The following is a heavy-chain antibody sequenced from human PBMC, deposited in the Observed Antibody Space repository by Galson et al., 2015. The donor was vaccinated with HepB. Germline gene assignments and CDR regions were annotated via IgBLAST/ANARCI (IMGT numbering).Heavy chain of an antibody. D-gene: IGHD1-26*01. CDR2: IIPILGIA. CDR1: GGTFSSYT. J-gene: IGHJ5*02. V-gene: IGHV1-69*04. CDR3: AREVGATGGNWFDP. Sequence: SVKVSCKASGGTFSSYTISWVRQAPGQGLEWMGRIIPILGIANYAQKFQGRVTITADKSTSTAYMELSSLRSEDTAVYYCAREVGATGGNWFDPWGQGTLVTVSS.